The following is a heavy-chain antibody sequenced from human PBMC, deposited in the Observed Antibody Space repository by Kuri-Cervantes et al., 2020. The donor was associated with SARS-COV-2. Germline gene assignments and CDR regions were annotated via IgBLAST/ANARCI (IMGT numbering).Heavy chain of an antibody. CDR2: TYYRSKWYN. J-gene: IGHJ6*03. CDR1: GDSVSSNSAA. D-gene: IGHD3-16*01. CDR3: ARDRSDGALYYYYIDV. Sequence: SETLSLTCAISGDSVSSNSAAWNWIRQSPSRGLECLGRTYYRSKWYNDYAVSVKSRITINPDTSKNQFSLQLNSVTPEDSALYYWARDRSDGALYYYYIDVWGKGTTVTVSS. V-gene: IGHV6-1*01.